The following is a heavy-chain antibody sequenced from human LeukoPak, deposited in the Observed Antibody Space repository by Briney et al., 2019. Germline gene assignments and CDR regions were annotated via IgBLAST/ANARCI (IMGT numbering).Heavy chain of an antibody. J-gene: IGHJ3*02. CDR2: IRYDGSNK. Sequence: PGGSLRLSCAASGFTFSSYAMHWVRQAPGKGLEWVAFIRYDGSNKYYADSVKGRFTISRDNSKNTLYLQMNSLRAEDTAVYYCAKDSIVVGDAFDIWGQGTMVTVSS. V-gene: IGHV3-30*02. CDR3: AKDSIVVGDAFDI. D-gene: IGHD3-22*01. CDR1: GFTFSSYA.